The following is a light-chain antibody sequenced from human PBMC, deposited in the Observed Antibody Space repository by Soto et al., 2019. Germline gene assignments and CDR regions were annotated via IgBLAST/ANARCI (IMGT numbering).Light chain of an antibody. Sequence: DIVMTQSPLSLPVTPGEPASISCRSSQSISSTYLTWYHQRPGQTPRLLIYDGSNRATGVPARFSGSGSGTDHTLTISSLEPEDSAVYYCQQRSNWPITFGQGTRLEIK. J-gene: IGKJ5*01. CDR3: QQRSNWPIT. CDR2: DGS. V-gene: IGKV3-11*01. CDR1: QSISSTY.